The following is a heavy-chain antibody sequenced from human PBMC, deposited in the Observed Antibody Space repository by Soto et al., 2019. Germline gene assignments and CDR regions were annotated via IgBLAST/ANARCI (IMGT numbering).Heavy chain of an antibody. CDR3: ARGIVVVQAAIQEAYYYYGMDV. CDR1: GGTFSSYA. V-gene: IGHV1-69*06. CDR2: IIPIFGTA. J-gene: IGHJ6*02. Sequence: SVKVSCKASGGTFSSYAISWVRQAPGQGLEWMGGIIPIFGTANYAQKFQGRVTITADKSTSTAYMELSSLGSEDTAVYYCARGIVVVQAAIQEAYYYYGMDVWG. D-gene: IGHD2-2*02.